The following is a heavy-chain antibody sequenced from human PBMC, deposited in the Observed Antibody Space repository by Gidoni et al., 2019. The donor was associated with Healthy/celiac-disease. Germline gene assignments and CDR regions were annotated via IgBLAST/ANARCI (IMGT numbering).Heavy chain of an antibody. D-gene: IGHD2-2*02. CDR3: ARGSPRYCSSTSCYSGYYYYYGMDV. J-gene: IGHJ6*02. CDR2: IYYSGST. V-gene: IGHV4-39*07. CDR1: GGSISSSSYS. Sequence: QLQLQESGPGLVKPSETLSLTCTVSGGSISSSSYSWGWIRQPPGKGLEWIGSIYYSGSTYYNPSLKSRVTISVDTSKNQFSLKLSSVTAADTAVYYCARGSPRYCSSTSCYSGYYYYYGMDVWGQGTTVTVSS.